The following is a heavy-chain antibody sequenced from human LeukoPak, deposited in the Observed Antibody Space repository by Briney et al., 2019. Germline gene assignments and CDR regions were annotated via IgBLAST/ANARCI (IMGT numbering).Heavy chain of an antibody. CDR2: ISWNSGNI. CDR1: GFNFDDYG. CDR3: AKGVNAVWHYYMDV. J-gene: IGHJ6*03. V-gene: IGHV3-9*01. D-gene: IGHD2-2*01. Sequence: PGRSLRLSCEASGFNFDDYGRHWVRQVPGKGLEWVAGISWNSGNIGYADSVKGRFTISRDNAKKSLYLQMNRLRSEDTALYYCAKGVNAVWHYYMDVWGKGTAVTVSS.